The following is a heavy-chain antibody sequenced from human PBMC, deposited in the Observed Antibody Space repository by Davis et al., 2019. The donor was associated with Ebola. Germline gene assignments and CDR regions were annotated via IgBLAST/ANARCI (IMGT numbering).Heavy chain of an antibody. V-gene: IGHV6-1*01. J-gene: IGHJ6*04. CDR2: TYYKSKWYN. CDR1: GDSVPSGG. CDR3: ARGWFRGGMDV. Sequence: HSQTLSLTCVISGDSVPSGGWNWIRQSPSRGLEWLGRTYYKSKWYNDYAVSVKSRITINPDTSKNQFSLHLNSVTPEDTALYYCARGWFRGGMDVWGEGTTVTVSS. D-gene: IGHD3-10*01.